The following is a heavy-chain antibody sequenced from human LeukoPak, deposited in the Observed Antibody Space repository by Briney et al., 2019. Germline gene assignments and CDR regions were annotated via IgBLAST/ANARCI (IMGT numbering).Heavy chain of an antibody. CDR3: ARSITQTTIFGVADAFDI. V-gene: IGHV4-4*07. Sequence: SETLSLTCTVSGGSISSYYWSWIRQPAGKGLEWIGRIYTSGSTNYNPSLKSRVTMSVDTSKNQFSLKLSSVTAADTAVYYCARSITQTTIFGVADAFDIWGQRTMVTVSS. CDR2: IYTSGST. J-gene: IGHJ3*02. D-gene: IGHD3-3*01. CDR1: GGSISSYY.